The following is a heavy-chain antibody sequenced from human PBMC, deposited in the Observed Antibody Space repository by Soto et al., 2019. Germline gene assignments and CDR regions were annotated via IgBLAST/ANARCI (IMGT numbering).Heavy chain of an antibody. J-gene: IGHJ2*01. CDR2: INPSGGST. D-gene: IGHD3-22*01. Sequence: QVQLVQSGAEVKKPGASVKVSCKASGYTFTSYYMHWVRQAPGQGLEWMGIINPSGGSTSYAQKFQGRVTMTRDTSTCTVYMELSSLRSEDTAVYYCARDQTITMIAGTFDLWGRGTLVTVSS. CDR3: ARDQTITMIAGTFDL. V-gene: IGHV1-46*01. CDR1: GYTFTSYY.